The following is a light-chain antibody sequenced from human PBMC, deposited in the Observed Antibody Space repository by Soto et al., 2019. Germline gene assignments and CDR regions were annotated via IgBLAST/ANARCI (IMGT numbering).Light chain of an antibody. V-gene: IGKV1-33*01. Sequence: DIQMTQSPSTLSASVGDSVTVTCRASQSIGTWLAWYQHKPGKAPKLLINDASNLQTGVPSRFSGSGSGTDFSLIISSLQPEDIATYYCQQHDSFPTFGQGTRLEIK. J-gene: IGKJ5*01. CDR2: DAS. CDR1: QSIGTW. CDR3: QQHDSFPT.